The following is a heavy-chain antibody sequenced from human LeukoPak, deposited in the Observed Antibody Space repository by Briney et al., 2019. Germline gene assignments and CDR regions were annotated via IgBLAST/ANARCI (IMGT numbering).Heavy chain of an antibody. Sequence: PSETLSLTCTVSGGSISSSSYYWGWIRQPPGKGLEWIGSIYYSGSTYYNPSLKSRVTISVDTSKNQFSLKLSSVTAADTAVYYCARLSRQVYYYMDVWGKGTTVTVSS. CDR3: ARLSRQVYYYMDV. J-gene: IGHJ6*03. CDR1: GGSISSSSYY. CDR2: IYYSGST. V-gene: IGHV4-39*01.